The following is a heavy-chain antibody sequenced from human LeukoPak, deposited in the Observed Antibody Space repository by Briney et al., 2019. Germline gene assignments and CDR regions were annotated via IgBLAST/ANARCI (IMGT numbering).Heavy chain of an antibody. V-gene: IGHV4-34*01. J-gene: IGHJ4*02. CDR1: GGSFSGYY. D-gene: IGHD3-3*01. CDR3: ARHGGYDFWSGGHPNFDY. CDR2: INHSGST. Sequence: SETLSLTCAVYGGSFSGYYWSWIRQPPGKGLEWIGEINHSGSTNYNPSLKSRVTISVDTSKNQFSLKLSSVTAADTAVYYCARHGGYDFWSGGHPNFDYWGQGTLVTVSS.